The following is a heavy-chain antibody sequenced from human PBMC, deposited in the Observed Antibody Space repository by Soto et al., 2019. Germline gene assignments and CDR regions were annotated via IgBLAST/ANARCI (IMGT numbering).Heavy chain of an antibody. J-gene: IGHJ6*02. V-gene: IGHV1-18*04. CDR3: ARLEGNCGGDCLLYYYYGMDV. D-gene: IGHD2-21*02. Sequence: ASVKVSCKASGYTFTSYGISWVRQAPGQGLEWMGWISAYNGNTNYAQKLQGRVTMTTDTSTSTAYMELRSLRSDDTAVYYCARLEGNCGGDCLLYYYYGMDVWGQGTTVTVSS. CDR2: ISAYNGNT. CDR1: GYTFTSYG.